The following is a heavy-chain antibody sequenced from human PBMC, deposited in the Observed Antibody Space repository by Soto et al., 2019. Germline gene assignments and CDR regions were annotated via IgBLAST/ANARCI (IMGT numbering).Heavy chain of an antibody. CDR3: ARLPITMLVVAYDAFYI. CDR2: IYYSGST. D-gene: IGHD3-22*01. J-gene: IGHJ3*02. CDR1: GGSISSYY. Sequence: WKTLSLTCTVSGGSISSYYWSWIRQPPGKGLEWIGYIYYSGSTNYNPSLKSRVTISVDTSKNQFSLKLSSVTAADTAVYYCARLPITMLVVAYDAFYIWGQGTMVT. V-gene: IGHV4-59*01.